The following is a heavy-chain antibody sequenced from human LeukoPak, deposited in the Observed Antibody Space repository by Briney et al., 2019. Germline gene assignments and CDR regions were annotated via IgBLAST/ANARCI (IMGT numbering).Heavy chain of an antibody. D-gene: IGHD3-10*01. Sequence: ASVKVSCKTSGYTFGTSGICWVRQAPGQGLEWMGWIRPDFRMTYYARKVQGRVAMTADTSTRTAYLELRSLRSDDTAVYYCARDGPLGYFQDWGQGTLVTVSS. CDR3: ARDGPLGYFQD. V-gene: IGHV1-18*01. CDR2: IRPDFRMT. CDR1: GYTFGTSG. J-gene: IGHJ1*01.